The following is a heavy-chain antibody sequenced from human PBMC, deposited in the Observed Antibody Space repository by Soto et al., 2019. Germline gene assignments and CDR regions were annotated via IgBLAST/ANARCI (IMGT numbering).Heavy chain of an antibody. Sequence: EVQLVESGGGLVQPGGSLRLSCAASGFTFSDHYMDWVRQAPGKGLEWVGRTRNKANSYTTEYAASVKGRFTISRDDSKNSLYLQMNSPKTEDTAVYYCARVATVTTYYYYYYMDVWGKGTTVTVSS. V-gene: IGHV3-72*01. J-gene: IGHJ6*03. CDR2: TRNKANSYTT. CDR1: GFTFSDHY. CDR3: ARVATVTTYYYYYYMDV. D-gene: IGHD4-17*01.